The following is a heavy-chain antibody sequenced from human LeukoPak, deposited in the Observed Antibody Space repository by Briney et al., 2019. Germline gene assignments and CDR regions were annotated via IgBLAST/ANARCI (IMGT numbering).Heavy chain of an antibody. CDR2: INHSGST. Sequence: SETLSLTCAVYGGSFSGYYWSWIRQPPGKGLEWIGEINHSGSTNYNPSLKSRVTISVDTSKNQFSLKLSSVTAADTAVYYCARGRRGDYALYYYYGMDVWGQGTTVTVSS. D-gene: IGHD4-17*01. V-gene: IGHV4-34*01. CDR3: ARGRRGDYALYYYYGMDV. CDR1: GGSFSGYY. J-gene: IGHJ6*02.